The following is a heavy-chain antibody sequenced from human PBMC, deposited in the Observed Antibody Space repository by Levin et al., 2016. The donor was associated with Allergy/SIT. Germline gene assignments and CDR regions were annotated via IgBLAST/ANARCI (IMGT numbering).Heavy chain of an antibody. V-gene: IGHV3-33*01. CDR3: ARDTSGYYYGMDV. CDR1: GFTLSRYG. Sequence: GGSLRLSCAASGFTLSRYGMHWVRQAPGKGLEWVAVIYYDGDNEYYADSVRGRFTISRDNPKNTLSLQMNSLRAEDTGVYYCARDTSGYYYGMDVWGQGTTVTVSS. CDR2: IYYDGDNE. J-gene: IGHJ6*01. D-gene: IGHD3-22*01.